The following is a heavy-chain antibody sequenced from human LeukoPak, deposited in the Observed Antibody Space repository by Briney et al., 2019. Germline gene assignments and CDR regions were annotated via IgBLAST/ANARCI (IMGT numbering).Heavy chain of an antibody. D-gene: IGHD3-3*01. Sequence: PSETLSPTCTVSGGSISSYYWSWIRQPPGRGLEWIGHISYSGSTNYNPSLKSRVTISVDTSKNQFSLKLSSVTAADTAVYYCAREIAWENFGVDHYFDYWGQGTLVTVSS. CDR2: ISYSGST. CDR1: GGSISSYY. V-gene: IGHV4-59*13. J-gene: IGHJ4*02. CDR3: AREIAWENFGVDHYFDY.